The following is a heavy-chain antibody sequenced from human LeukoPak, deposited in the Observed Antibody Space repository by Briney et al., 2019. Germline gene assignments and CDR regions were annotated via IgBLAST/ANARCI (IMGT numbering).Heavy chain of an antibody. CDR2: ISGSGGST. J-gene: IGHJ4*02. D-gene: IGHD1-20*01. V-gene: IGHV3-23*01. CDR1: GFTFSSYA. CDR3: ARGGGGITGTTWNY. Sequence: GGSLRLSCAASGFTFSSYAMSWVRQAPGKGLEWVSAISGSGGSTYYADSVKGRFTISRDNSKNTLYLQMNSLRAEDTAVYYCARGGGGITGTTWNYWGQGTLVTVSS.